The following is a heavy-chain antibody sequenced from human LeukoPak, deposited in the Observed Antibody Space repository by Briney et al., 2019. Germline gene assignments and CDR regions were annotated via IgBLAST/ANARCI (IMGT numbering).Heavy chain of an antibody. CDR1: GYTFSAYG. Sequence: ASVKVSCKASGYTFSAYGITWVRQAPGQGLEWMGGIIPIFGTANYAQKFQGRVTITADESTSTAYMELSSLRSEDTAVYYCARDLNVRGIPYWGQGTLVTVSS. CDR3: ARDLNVRGIPY. D-gene: IGHD5-18*01. J-gene: IGHJ4*02. V-gene: IGHV1-69*13. CDR2: IIPIFGTA.